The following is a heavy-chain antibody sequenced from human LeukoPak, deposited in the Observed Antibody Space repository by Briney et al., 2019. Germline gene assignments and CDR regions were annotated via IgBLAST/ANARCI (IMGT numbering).Heavy chain of an antibody. D-gene: IGHD4-17*01. V-gene: IGHV4-4*02. CDR1: GGSISSSNW. CDR2: IYHSGST. J-gene: IGHJ5*02. Sequence: PSGTLSLTCAVSGGSISSSNWWSWVRQPPGKGLEWIGEIYHSGSTNYNPSLKSRVTISVDPSKNQFSLKFSSVTAADTAVYYCARVPRVYGDYGFDPWGQGTLVTVSS. CDR3: ARVPRVYGDYGFDP.